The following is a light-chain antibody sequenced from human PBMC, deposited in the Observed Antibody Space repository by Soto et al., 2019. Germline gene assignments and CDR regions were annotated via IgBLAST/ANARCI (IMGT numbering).Light chain of an antibody. CDR3: QHGYSTPYT. CDR1: QSISSY. CDR2: AAS. Sequence: DIQMTQSPSSLSASVGDRVTITCRARQSISSYLNWYQQKLGKAPKLLIYAASSLQSGVPSRFSGSGSGTDFTLTISILQPEDVAHYYCQHGYSTPYTLGQGTKLEIK. V-gene: IGKV1-39*01. J-gene: IGKJ2*01.